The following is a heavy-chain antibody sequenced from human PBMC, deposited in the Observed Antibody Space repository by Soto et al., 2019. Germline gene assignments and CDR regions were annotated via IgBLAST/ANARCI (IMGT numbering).Heavy chain of an antibody. Sequence: EVQLLESGGGLVQPGGSLRLSCAASGFTFSSYAMSWVRQAPGKGLEWVSTISGSGGNTYYADSVKGRFTISRDNSKNTLYLQMNSLRIEDTALYYCVAELGAKSFDHWGQGTLVAVSS. V-gene: IGHV3-23*01. D-gene: IGHD1-26*01. CDR1: GFTFSSYA. CDR3: VAELGAKSFDH. CDR2: ISGSGGNT. J-gene: IGHJ4*02.